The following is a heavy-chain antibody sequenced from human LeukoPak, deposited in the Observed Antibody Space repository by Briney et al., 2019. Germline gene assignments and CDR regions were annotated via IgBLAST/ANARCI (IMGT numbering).Heavy chain of an antibody. CDR1: GGSISTYY. V-gene: IGHV4-59*12. CDR2: IYHSGST. Sequence: SETLSLTCTVSGGSISTYYWSWIRQPPGKGLEWIGYIYHSGSTYYNPSLKSRVTISVDRSKNQFSLKLSSVTAADTAVYYCARGPLRYFDWLLNYWGQGTLVTVSS. D-gene: IGHD3-9*01. CDR3: ARGPLRYFDWLLNY. J-gene: IGHJ4*02.